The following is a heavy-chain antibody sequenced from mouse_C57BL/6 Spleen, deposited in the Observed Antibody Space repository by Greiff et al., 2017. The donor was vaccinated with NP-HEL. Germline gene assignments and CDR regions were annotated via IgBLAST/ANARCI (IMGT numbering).Heavy chain of an antibody. CDR1: GYTFTEYT. V-gene: IGHV1-62-2*01. Sequence: LVKPGASVKLSCKASGYTFTEYTIHWVKQRSGQGLEWIGWFYPGSGSIKYNEKFKDKATLTADKSSSTVYMEISRLTSEDSAVYFCAGHEGLGRGFDYWGQGTTLTVSS. CDR3: AGHEGLGRGFDY. D-gene: IGHD4-1*01. CDR2: FYPGSGSI. J-gene: IGHJ2*01.